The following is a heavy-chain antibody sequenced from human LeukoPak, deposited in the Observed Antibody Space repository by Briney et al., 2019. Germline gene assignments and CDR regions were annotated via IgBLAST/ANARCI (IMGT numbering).Heavy chain of an antibody. D-gene: IGHD3-22*01. CDR1: GGTFSSYA. CDR2: IIPIFGTA. CDR3: ARGYDSSGSWFDP. J-gene: IGHJ5*02. Sequence: SVKVSCKASGGTFSSYATSWVRQAPGQGLEWMGGIIPIFGTANYAQKFQGRVTITADESTSTAYMELSSLRSEDMAVYYCARGYDSSGSWFDPWGQGTLVTVSS. V-gene: IGHV1-69*13.